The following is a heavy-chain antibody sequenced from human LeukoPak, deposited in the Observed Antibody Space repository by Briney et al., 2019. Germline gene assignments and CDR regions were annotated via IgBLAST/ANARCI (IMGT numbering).Heavy chain of an antibody. D-gene: IGHD3-22*01. J-gene: IGHJ4*02. CDR1: GFTFSSYS. Sequence: PGGSLRLSCAASGFTFSSYSMNWVRQAPGKGLEWVGRIKTKTAGGTIDYAAPVKGRFTISRDDSKNMLYLQMNSLKTEDTAVYFCTTDYYDGSGYVFWGQGTLVTVSS. CDR3: TTDYYDGSGYVF. V-gene: IGHV3-15*07. CDR2: IKTKTAGGTI.